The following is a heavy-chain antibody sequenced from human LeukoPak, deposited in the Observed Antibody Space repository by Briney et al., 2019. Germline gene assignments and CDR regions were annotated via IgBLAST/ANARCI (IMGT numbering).Heavy chain of an antibody. D-gene: IGHD3-10*01. CDR1: GGSISPYF. CDR3: ARDDYRGVTNFDR. V-gene: IGHV4-59*01. Sequence: SETLSLTCTVSGGSISPYFWSWFRQPPGKGLEWIGYISYTGSTIYSPSLKSRVTISVDTSKNQFSLQLTYVTAADTAVYYCARDDYRGVTNFDRWGQGTLVTVS. CDR2: ISYTGST. J-gene: IGHJ5*02.